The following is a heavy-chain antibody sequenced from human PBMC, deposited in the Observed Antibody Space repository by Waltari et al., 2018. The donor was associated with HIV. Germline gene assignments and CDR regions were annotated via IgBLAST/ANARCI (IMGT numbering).Heavy chain of an antibody. D-gene: IGHD1-26*01. Sequence: PPGKGLEWIGEINHSGSTNYNPSLKSRVTISVDTSKNQFSLKLNSVTAADTAVYYCAREREWYFDLWGRGTLVTVSS. CDR3: AREREWYFDL. J-gene: IGHJ2*01. CDR2: INHSGST. V-gene: IGHV4-34*01.